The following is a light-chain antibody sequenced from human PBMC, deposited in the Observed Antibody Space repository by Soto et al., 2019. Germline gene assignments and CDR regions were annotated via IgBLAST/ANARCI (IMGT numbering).Light chain of an antibody. CDR1: QRISTY. J-gene: IGKJ1*01. CDR2: RAS. Sequence: DIQMTQSPSSLSASVGDRVTITCRASQRISTYLNWYQQKPGKAPDLLIYRASSLQSGVPSRFSGSGFGTHFSLTISSLQPEDFATYYCQQSYTTVWTFGQGTKV. V-gene: IGKV1-39*01. CDR3: QQSYTTVWT.